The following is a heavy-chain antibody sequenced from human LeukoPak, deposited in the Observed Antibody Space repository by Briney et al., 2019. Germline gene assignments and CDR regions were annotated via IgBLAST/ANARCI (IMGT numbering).Heavy chain of an antibody. D-gene: IGHD2-2*01. CDR1: GFTLSSYS. CDR3: ARDAAGCSGTSCLFNWFDP. J-gene: IGHJ5*02. Sequence: GGSLRLSCAASGFTLSSYSMNWVRQAPGKGLEWVSYISSTSSTIYYADSVKGRFTISRDSAKNSLYLQMNSLRAEDTAVYYCARDAAGCSGTSCLFNWFDPWGQGTLVTVSS. CDR2: ISSTSSTI. V-gene: IGHV3-48*01.